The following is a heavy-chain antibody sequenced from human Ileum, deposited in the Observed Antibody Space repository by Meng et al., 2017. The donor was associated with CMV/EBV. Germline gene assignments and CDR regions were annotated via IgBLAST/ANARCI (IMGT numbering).Heavy chain of an antibody. CDR2: IRFDGNYK. Sequence: GESLKISCAASGFTFSNYGMHWVRQAPGKGLEWVAFIRFDGNYKYYADSVKGRFTISRDNSKNTLYLQMNSLRAEDTAVYYCAKGGSGSYPTYGMDVWGQGTTVTVSS. CDR1: GFTFSNYG. D-gene: IGHD1-26*01. J-gene: IGHJ6*02. V-gene: IGHV3-30*02. CDR3: AKGGSGSYPTYGMDV.